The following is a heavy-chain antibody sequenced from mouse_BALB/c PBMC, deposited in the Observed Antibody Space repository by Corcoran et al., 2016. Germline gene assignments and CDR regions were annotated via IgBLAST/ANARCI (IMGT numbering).Heavy chain of an antibody. CDR1: GYTFTSYV. V-gene: IGHV1S136*01. J-gene: IGHJ2*01. CDR2: INPYNDGT. CDR3: ASGGTTYYFDY. Sequence: EVQLQQSGPELVKPGASVKMSCKASGYTFTSYVMHWVKQKPGKGLEWIGYINPYNDGTKYNEKFKGKATLTSDKSSSTAYMELSSLTSEDSAVYYCASGGTTYYFDYWGQGTTLTVSS. D-gene: IGHD1-1*01.